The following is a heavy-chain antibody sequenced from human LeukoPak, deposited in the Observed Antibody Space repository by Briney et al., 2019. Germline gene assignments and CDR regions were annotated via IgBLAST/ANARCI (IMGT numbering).Heavy chain of an antibody. CDR1: GFIFNDYG. Sequence: GGSLRLSCAASGFIFNDYGMSWVRHAPGKGLEWVSGINWNGGSTGYADSVKGRFTISRDKAKNYLYLQMNSLRAEDTALYFCARAPQLAYFDYWGQGTLVTVSS. V-gene: IGHV3-20*04. J-gene: IGHJ4*02. CDR2: INWNGGST. CDR3: ARAPQLAYFDY.